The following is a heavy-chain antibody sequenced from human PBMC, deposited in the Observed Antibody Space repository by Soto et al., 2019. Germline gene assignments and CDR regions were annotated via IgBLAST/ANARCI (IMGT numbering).Heavy chain of an antibody. V-gene: IGHV2-26*01. CDR1: GLSLSNGKLG. D-gene: IGHD2-2*01. J-gene: IGHJ5*02. Sequence: QVTLKETGPVLVKPTETLTLTCTVSGLSLSNGKLGVSWIRQPPGKALEWLAHFFSNDDKSYSTSLRSRVTISKDTTRSQVVLTMTNMDPLDSATYDCALIKDCSITECAVASFDPWGQGTLVTVSS. CDR3: ALIKDCSITECAVASFDP. CDR2: FFSNDDK.